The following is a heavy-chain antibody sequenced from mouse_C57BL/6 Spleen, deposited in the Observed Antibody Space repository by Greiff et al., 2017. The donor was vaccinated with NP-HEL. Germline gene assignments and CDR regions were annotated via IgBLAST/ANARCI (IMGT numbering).Heavy chain of an antibody. CDR2: ISTYYGDA. J-gene: IGHJ1*03. V-gene: IGHV1-67*01. Sequence: VQLQQPGPELVRPGVSVKISCKGSGYTFTDYAMHWVKQSHAKSLEGIGVISTYYGDASYNQKIKDKATMTVDKSSSTAYMELARLTSEDSAVYYFASCTTTVVATDWYFDVWGTGTTVTVSS. D-gene: IGHD1-1*01. CDR1: GYTFTDYA. CDR3: ASCTTTVVATDWYFDV.